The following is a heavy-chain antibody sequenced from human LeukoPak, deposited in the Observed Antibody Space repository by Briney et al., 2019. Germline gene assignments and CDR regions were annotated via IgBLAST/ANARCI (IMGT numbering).Heavy chain of an antibody. CDR2: IRYDGSNK. Sequence: GGSLRLSCAASGFTFSSYGMHWVRQAPGKGLEWVAFIRYDGSNKYYADSVKGRFTISRDNSKNTLYLQMNSLRAEDTAVYYCAKDSHPPRTVGAKGGRYFDYWGQGTLVTVSS. V-gene: IGHV3-30*02. CDR3: AKDSHPPRTVGAKGGRYFDY. J-gene: IGHJ4*02. D-gene: IGHD1-26*01. CDR1: GFTFSSYG.